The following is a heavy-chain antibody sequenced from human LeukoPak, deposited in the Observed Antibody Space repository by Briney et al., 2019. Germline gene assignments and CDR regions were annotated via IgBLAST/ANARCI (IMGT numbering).Heavy chain of an antibody. Sequence: PSETLSLTCTVSGYSISSGYYWGWIRQPPGKGLEWIGSIYHTGYTYNNPSLKSRVTISVNTSKNQFSLKLSSVTAADTAVYFCGRGYYYDSSGYWTEWGQGTLVTVSS. CDR1: GYSISSGYY. V-gene: IGHV4-38-2*02. D-gene: IGHD3-22*01. J-gene: IGHJ4*02. CDR2: IYHTGYT. CDR3: GRGYYYDSSGYWTE.